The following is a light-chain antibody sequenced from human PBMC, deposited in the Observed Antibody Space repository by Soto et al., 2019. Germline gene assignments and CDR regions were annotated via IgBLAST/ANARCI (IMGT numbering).Light chain of an antibody. Sequence: EIVLTQSPATLYLSPGERATLSCRASQSVSSYLAWYQQKPGQAPRLLIYDAFNRATGIPARFSGSGSGTDVTLTIISLEPEDFAVYYCQQRSSWPFTFGPGTKVDI. J-gene: IGKJ3*01. CDR1: QSVSSY. V-gene: IGKV3-11*01. CDR2: DAF. CDR3: QQRSSWPFT.